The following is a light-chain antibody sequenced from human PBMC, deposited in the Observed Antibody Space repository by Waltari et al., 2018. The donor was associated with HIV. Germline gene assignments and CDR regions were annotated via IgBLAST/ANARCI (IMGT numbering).Light chain of an antibody. CDR3: HVWDSFSDHRV. Sequence: SYVLTQPPSVSVAPGQTARISCAGDNIGSKSVHWYQQKPGPAPGLVVHYDTDPPSGIPERFSGSNSGNTATLIISGVEAGDEADYYCHVWDSFSDHRVFGGGTELTVL. V-gene: IGLV3-21*02. CDR2: YDT. CDR1: NIGSKS. J-gene: IGLJ2*01.